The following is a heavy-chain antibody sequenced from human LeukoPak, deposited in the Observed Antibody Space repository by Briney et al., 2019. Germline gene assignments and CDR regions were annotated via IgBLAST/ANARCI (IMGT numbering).Heavy chain of an antibody. CDR2: ISYDGSNK. D-gene: IGHD3-16*01. CDR1: EFTFSSYG. Sequence: GGSLRLSCAASEFTFSSYGMHWVRQAPGKGLEWVAVISYDGSNKYYADSVKGRFTLSRDNSKNTLYLQMNSLRAEDTAVYYCAKAKRPQTLRYYYYMDVWGKGTTVTVSS. V-gene: IGHV3-33*05. CDR3: AKAKRPQTLRYYYYMDV. J-gene: IGHJ6*03.